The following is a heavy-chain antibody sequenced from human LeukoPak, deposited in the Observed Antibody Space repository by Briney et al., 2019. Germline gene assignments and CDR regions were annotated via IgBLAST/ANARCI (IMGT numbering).Heavy chain of an antibody. V-gene: IGHV1-8*01. D-gene: IGHD2/OR15-2a*01. CDR3: ARGCPTSMPEDYYYYMDV. J-gene: IGHJ6*03. CDR2: MNPNSGNT. Sequence: ASVKVSCKASGYTFTSYDINWVRQATGQGLEWMGWMNPNSGNTGYAQKFQGRVTITRNTSINTAYMELSSLRSEDTAVYYCARGCPTSMPEDYYYYMDVWGKGTTVTVSS. CDR1: GYTFTSYD.